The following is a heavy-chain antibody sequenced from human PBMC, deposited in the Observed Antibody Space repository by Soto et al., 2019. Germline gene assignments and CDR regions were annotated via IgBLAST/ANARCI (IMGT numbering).Heavy chain of an antibody. Sequence: PGESLKISCKASGYSFTTYWIAWVRQMPGKGLEWMGIINPGDSDIRYSPSFQGQVTISADNSISTAYLQWSSLKASDTAVYYCARGHVGARGRNYYYGMDVWGQGTTVTVSS. CDR2: INPGDSDI. V-gene: IGHV5-51*01. CDR3: ARGHVGARGRNYYYGMDV. CDR1: GYSFTTYW. J-gene: IGHJ6*02. D-gene: IGHD1-26*01.